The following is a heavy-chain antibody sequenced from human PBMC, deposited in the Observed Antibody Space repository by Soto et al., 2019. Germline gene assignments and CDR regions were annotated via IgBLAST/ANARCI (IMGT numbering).Heavy chain of an antibody. D-gene: IGHD6-13*01. V-gene: IGHV3-30*18. CDR1: GFTFSSYG. J-gene: IGHJ4*02. Sequence: QVQVVESGGGVVQPGRSLRLSCAASGFTFSSYGMHWVRQAPGKGLEWVAVISYDGSNKYYVDSVKGRFTISRDNSKNTLYLQMNSLRAEDTAVYYCAKDRREIAAAGATPFDYWGQGTLVTVSS. CDR3: AKDRREIAAAGATPFDY. CDR2: ISYDGSNK.